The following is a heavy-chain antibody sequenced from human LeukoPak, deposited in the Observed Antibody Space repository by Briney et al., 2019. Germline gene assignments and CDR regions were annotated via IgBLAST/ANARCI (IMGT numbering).Heavy chain of an antibody. J-gene: IGHJ6*03. D-gene: IGHD3-16*01. CDR3: ARDHGGGVYYYMDV. CDR2: ISSSGSTT. Sequence: PGGSLRLSCAASGFTFSDYYMSWIRQAPGKGLEWVSYISSSGSTTYYADSVKGRFTISRDNAKNSLYLQMNSLRAEDTAVYYCARDHGGGVYYYMDVWGKGTTVTVSS. CDR1: GFTFSDYY. V-gene: IGHV3-11*01.